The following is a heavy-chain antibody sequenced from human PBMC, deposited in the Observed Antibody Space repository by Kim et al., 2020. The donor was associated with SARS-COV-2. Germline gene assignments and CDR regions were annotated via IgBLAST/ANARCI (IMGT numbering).Heavy chain of an antibody. CDR2: INPSGGST. V-gene: IGHV1-46*01. CDR3: ARDSKSYIYDIVVVPAADGGLDY. CDR1: GYTFTSYY. J-gene: IGHJ4*02. Sequence: ASVKVSCKASGYTFTSYYMHWVRQAPGQGLEWMGIINPSGGSTSYAQKFQGRVTMTRDTSTSTVYMELSSLRSEDTAVYYCARDSKSYIYDIVVVPAADGGLDYWGQGTLVTVSS. D-gene: IGHD2-2*01.